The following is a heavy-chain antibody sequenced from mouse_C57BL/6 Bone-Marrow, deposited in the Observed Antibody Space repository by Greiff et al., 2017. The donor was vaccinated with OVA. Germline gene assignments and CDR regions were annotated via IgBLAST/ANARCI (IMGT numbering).Heavy chain of an antibody. V-gene: IGHV6-6*01. Sequence: EVKVVESGGGLVQPGGSMKLSCAASGFTFSDAWMDWVRQSPEKGLEWVAEIRNKANNHATYYAESVKGRFTISRDDSKSSVYLQMNSLRAEDTGIYYCTRDGSSSAWFAYWGQGTLVTVSA. D-gene: IGHD1-1*01. CDR3: TRDGSSSAWFAY. CDR2: IRNKANNHAT. J-gene: IGHJ3*01. CDR1: GFTFSDAW.